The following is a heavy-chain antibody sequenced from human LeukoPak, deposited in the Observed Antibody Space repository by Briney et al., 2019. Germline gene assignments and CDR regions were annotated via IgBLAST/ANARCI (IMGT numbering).Heavy chain of an antibody. V-gene: IGHV4-4*09. Sequence: SETLSLTCTVSGGSISSYYWSWIRQPPGKGLEWIGYIYTSGRTNYNPSLKSRVTISVDTSKNQFSLKLSSVTAADTAVYYCASADSSSADPYYYYYMDVWGKGTTVTVSS. D-gene: IGHD6-6*01. CDR1: GGSISSYY. CDR3: ASADSSSADPYYYYYMDV. J-gene: IGHJ6*03. CDR2: IYTSGRT.